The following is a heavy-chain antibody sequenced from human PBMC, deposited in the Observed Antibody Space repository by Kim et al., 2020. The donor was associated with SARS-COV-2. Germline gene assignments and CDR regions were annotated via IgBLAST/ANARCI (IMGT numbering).Heavy chain of an antibody. CDR3: ARSDGKGRGV. J-gene: IGHJ4*02. CDR2: IEQGGSGK. D-gene: IGHD2-8*01. V-gene: IGHV3-7*01. Sequence: GGSLRLSCAASGFTFSNYWMSWVRQAPGKGLEWVANIEQGGSGKYYVDSVKGRFTISRDNAENSLYLQMNSLRAEDTAVYYCARSDGKGRGVWGQGTLVTVSS. CDR1: GFTFSNYW.